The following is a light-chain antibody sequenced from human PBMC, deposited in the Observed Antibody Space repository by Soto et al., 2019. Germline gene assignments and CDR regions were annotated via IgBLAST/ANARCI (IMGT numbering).Light chain of an antibody. CDR2: DAS. CDR3: KQRSNWPPN. Sequence: EIVLTQSPSTLSLSPGERATLSCRASQSVSSYLAWYQQKPGQAPRLLIYDASKRATGIPARFSGSGSGTDFTLTINSLEPEDCAVYYCKQRSNWPPNFGQGTRLEMK. J-gene: IGKJ5*01. V-gene: IGKV3-11*01. CDR1: QSVSSY.